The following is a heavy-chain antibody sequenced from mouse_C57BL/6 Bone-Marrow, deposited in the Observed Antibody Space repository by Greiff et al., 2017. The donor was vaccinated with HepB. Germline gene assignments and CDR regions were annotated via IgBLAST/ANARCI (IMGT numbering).Heavy chain of an antibody. V-gene: IGHV1-15*01. CDR1: GYTFTDYE. J-gene: IGHJ4*01. CDR2: IDPETGGT. D-gene: IGHD1-1*02. Sequence: QVQLQQSGAELVRPGASVTLSCKASGYTFTDYEMHWVKQTPVHGLEWIGAIDPETGGTAYNQKFKGKAILTADKSSSTAYMELRSLTSEDSAVYYCTRELWTYAMDYWGQGTSVTVSS. CDR3: TRELWTYAMDY.